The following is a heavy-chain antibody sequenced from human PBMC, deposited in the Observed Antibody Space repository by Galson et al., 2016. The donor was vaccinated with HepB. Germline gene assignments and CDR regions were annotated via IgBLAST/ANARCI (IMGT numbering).Heavy chain of an antibody. V-gene: IGHV3-48*02. CDR2: MSSDGSTT. D-gene: IGHD3-22*01. CDR3: VRAEDYYYGSSGYYPHHFDS. Sequence: SLRLSCATSGFKFTHYSINWVRQAPGKGLEWVSYMSSDGSTTNHAGSVKGRFTISRDTARNSVSLQMNSLRDEDTAIYYCVRAEDYYYGSSGYYPHHFDSWGQGTLVTVSS. CDR1: GFKFTHYS. J-gene: IGHJ4*02.